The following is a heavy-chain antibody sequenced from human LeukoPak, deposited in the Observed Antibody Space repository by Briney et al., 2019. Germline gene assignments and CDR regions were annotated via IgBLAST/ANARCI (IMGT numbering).Heavy chain of an antibody. CDR2: IYYSGST. V-gene: IGHV4-59*06. J-gene: IGHJ6*02. Sequence: PSETLSLTCTVSGGSISSYYWSWIRQHPGKGLEWIGYIYYSGSTYYNPSLKSRVTISVDTSKNQFSLKLSSVTAADTAVYYCARDPYCSSTSCYPGMDVWGQGTTVTVSS. CDR1: GGSISSYY. D-gene: IGHD2-2*01. CDR3: ARDPYCSSTSCYPGMDV.